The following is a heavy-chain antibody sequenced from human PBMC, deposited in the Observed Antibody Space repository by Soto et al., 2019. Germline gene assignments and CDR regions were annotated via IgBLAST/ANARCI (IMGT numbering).Heavy chain of an antibody. CDR2: IYSGGNT. Sequence: EVQLVESGGGLVQPGGSLRLSCAASGFIVSSNYITWVRQAPGKGLEWVSVIYSGGNTYYADSVKGRFTISRHNSENTVYLQVNRLRVEDTAVYFCAGGSRPLDYWGQGTLVTVSS. CDR3: AGGSRPLDY. CDR1: GFIVSSNY. V-gene: IGHV3-53*04. D-gene: IGHD3-16*01. J-gene: IGHJ4*02.